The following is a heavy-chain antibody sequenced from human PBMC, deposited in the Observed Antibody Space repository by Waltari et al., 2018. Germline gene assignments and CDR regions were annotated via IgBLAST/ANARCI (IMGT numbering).Heavy chain of an antibody. V-gene: IGHV1-2*02. J-gene: IGHJ5*02. D-gene: IGHD1-26*01. CDR1: GYTFTDYT. CDR3: ARGVGSSWFVP. CDR2: NSDSGAT. Sequence: QVQLVQSGAGVKVPGASMRVSCKASGYTFTDYTIHWVRQAPGQGLEWMGWNSDSGATRSAEKFQGRLTMTRDRSINTAYMELNYLTSYDTAVYYCARGVGSSWFVPWGQGTLVTVSS.